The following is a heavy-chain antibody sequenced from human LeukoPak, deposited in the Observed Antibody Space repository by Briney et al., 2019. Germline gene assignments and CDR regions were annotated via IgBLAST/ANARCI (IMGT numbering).Heavy chain of an antibody. CDR2: INPNSGDT. CDR3: ARDNYNWMFDY. Sequence: GASVKVSCKASGYTFTDYHMHWARQAPGQGLEWMGWINPNSGDTNYAQKFQGRVTMTRDTSISTAYMELSRLRSDDTAVYYCARDNYNWMFDYWGQGTLVTVSS. CDR1: GYTFTDYH. D-gene: IGHD1-20*01. J-gene: IGHJ4*02. V-gene: IGHV1-2*02.